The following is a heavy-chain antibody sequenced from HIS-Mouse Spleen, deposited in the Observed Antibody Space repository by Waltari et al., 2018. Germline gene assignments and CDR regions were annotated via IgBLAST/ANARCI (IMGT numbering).Heavy chain of an antibody. J-gene: IGHJ4*02. D-gene: IGHD6-13*01. V-gene: IGHV4-39*07. CDR2: IYYSGST. Sequence: QLQLQASGPGLVQPSETLSLTCTVSGGSIRSSSYYWGWIRQPPGKGLEWIGSIYYSGSTYYNPSLKSRVTISVDTSKNQFSLKLSSVTAADTAVYYCARLTAAGTYWGQGTLVTVSS. CDR3: ARLTAAGTY. CDR1: GGSIRSSSYY.